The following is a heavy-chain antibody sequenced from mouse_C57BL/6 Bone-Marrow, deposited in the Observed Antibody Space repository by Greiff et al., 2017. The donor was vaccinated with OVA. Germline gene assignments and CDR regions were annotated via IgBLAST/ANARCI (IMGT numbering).Heavy chain of an antibody. CDR2: INPSSGYT. D-gene: IGHD2-1*01. CDR1: GYTFTSYW. Sequence: QVQLQQSGAELAKPGASVKLSCKASGYTFTSYWMHWVKQRPGQGLEWIGYINPSSGYTKYNQKFKAKATLTADKSSSTAYMQLSSLTYEDSAVDYYERLNYGTNRESWFAYWGQGTLVTVSA. V-gene: IGHV1-7*01. CDR3: ERLNYGTNRESWFAY. J-gene: IGHJ3*01.